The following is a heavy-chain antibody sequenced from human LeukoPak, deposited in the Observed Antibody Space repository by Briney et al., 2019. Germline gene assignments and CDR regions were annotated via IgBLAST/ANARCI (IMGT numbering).Heavy chain of an antibody. Sequence: PGGYLRLYCAASGFTFSSYEMNWVRQAPGKGLEGVSYISSSGSTIYYADSVKGRFTISRDNAKNSLYLQMNSLRAEDTAVYYCARDRGVDIVVVVAAKGCYYGMDVWGQGTTVTVSS. J-gene: IGHJ6*02. V-gene: IGHV3-48*03. CDR3: ARDRGVDIVVVVAAKGCYYGMDV. CDR1: GFTFSSYE. D-gene: IGHD2-15*01. CDR2: ISSSGSTI.